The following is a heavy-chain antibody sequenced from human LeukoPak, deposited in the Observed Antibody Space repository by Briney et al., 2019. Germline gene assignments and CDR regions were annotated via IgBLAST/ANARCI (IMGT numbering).Heavy chain of an antibody. J-gene: IGHJ4*02. CDR1: GFTFSSYS. V-gene: IGHV3-48*04. Sequence: TGGSLRLSCAASGFTFSSYSMNWVRQAPGKGLEWVSYISSSGSTIYYADSVKGRFTISRDNAKNSLYLQMNSLRAEDTAVYYCARGIAADFDYWGQGTLVTVSS. CDR2: ISSSGSTI. CDR3: ARGIAADFDY. D-gene: IGHD6-13*01.